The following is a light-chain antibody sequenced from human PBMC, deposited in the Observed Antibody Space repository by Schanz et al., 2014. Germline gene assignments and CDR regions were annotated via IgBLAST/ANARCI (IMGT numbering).Light chain of an antibody. CDR1: QSVSNF. J-gene: IGKJ1*01. CDR2: AAS. CDR3: QQYNDWPPWT. V-gene: IGKV3-11*01. Sequence: EIVLTQSPDTLSLPPGERATLSCRASQSVSNFLAWYQQKGGQAPRLLIYAASIRAIGIPDRFSGSGSGTDFTLTISRLEPEDFAVFYCQQYNDWPPWTFGQGTKVEIK.